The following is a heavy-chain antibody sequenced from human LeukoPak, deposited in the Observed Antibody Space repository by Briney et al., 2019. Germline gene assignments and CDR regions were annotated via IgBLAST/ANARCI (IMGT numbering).Heavy chain of an antibody. D-gene: IGHD2/OR15-2a*01. V-gene: IGHV3-30-3*01. Sequence: GGSLRLSCAASGFTFSSYAMHWVRQAQGKGLEWVAVISYDGSNKYYADSVKGRFTISRDNSKNTLYLQMNSLRAEDTAVYYCARDLNKWFDPWGQGALVTVSS. J-gene: IGHJ5*02. CDR2: ISYDGSNK. CDR1: GFTFSSYA. CDR3: ARDLNKWFDP.